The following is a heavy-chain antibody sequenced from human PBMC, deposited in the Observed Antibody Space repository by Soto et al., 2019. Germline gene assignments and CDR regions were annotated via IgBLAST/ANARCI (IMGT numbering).Heavy chain of an antibody. CDR3: ARDPYSGHAFDM. V-gene: IGHV3-21*01. Sequence: PGGPLRLSSAASGFPSTSFGMNWVCPAPGKGLEWVSSISTRRSSIYYADSVKGRFTISRDSAENSLFLHMGSLRVEYTAGYYCARDPYSGHAFDMWGHGTLVTVSS. D-gene: IGHD1-26*01. CDR1: GFPSTSFG. CDR2: ISTRRSSI. J-gene: IGHJ3*02.